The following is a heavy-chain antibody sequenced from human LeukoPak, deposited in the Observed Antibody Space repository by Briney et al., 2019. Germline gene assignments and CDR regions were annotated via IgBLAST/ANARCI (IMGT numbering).Heavy chain of an antibody. Sequence: SETLSLTCAVYSGSFSGYYWTWFRQPPGKGLEWIGEFNHSWGAKYNPSLKSRATISVDTSKNHLSLSLNSVTAADTAVYYCARGGGVWGSYRYTLKDWGQGTLVTVSS. CDR2: FNHSWGA. CDR1: SGSFSGYY. D-gene: IGHD3-16*02. V-gene: IGHV4-34*01. J-gene: IGHJ4*02. CDR3: ARGGGVWGSYRYTLKD.